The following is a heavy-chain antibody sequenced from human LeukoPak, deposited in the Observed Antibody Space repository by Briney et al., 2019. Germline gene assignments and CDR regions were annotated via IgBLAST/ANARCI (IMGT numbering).Heavy chain of an antibody. CDR2: MYRSGTA. J-gene: IGHJ4*02. CDR1: GDSISNSIL. Sequence: SETLSLTCAVSGDSISNSILWSWVRQPPGKGLEWIGEMYRSGTAHYNPSLKSRVTILIDNSKNQLSLELTSVTAADTAVYYCAKVVDHGYSDYWGQGTLVTVSS. D-gene: IGHD2-15*01. CDR3: AKVVDHGYSDY. V-gene: IGHV4-4*02.